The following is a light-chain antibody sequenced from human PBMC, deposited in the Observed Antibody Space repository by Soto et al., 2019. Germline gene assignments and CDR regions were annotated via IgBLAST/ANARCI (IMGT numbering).Light chain of an antibody. Sequence: QSALTQPASVSGSPGQSITISCTGTSSDVGGYNYVSWYQQHPGKAPKRMIYDVSNRPSGVSNRFSGSKSGNTASLTISGLQAEDEADYYFSSYTSSSTLVVFGGGTKVTVL. J-gene: IGLJ2*01. CDR1: SSDVGGYNY. CDR3: SSYTSSSTLVV. V-gene: IGLV2-14*01. CDR2: DVS.